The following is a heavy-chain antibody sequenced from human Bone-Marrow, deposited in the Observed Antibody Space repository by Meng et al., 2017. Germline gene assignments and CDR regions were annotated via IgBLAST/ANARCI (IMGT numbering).Heavy chain of an antibody. Sequence: GESLKISCTASGFTFSSYAMNWVRQAPGRGLEWVSIITGGGGTTAYADSVKGRFTISRDNSQNTLFLQMNSLRAEDTAVYYCGKVGGSGTYQPLDYWGHGTRVTGAS. CDR3: GKVGGSGTYQPLDY. V-gene: IGHV3-23*01. CDR2: ITGGGGTT. CDR1: GFTFSSYA. D-gene: IGHD1-26*01. J-gene: IGHJ4*01.